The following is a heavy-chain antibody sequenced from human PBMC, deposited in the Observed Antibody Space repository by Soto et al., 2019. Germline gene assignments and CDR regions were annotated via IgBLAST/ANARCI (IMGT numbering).Heavy chain of an antibody. CDR1: GGTFSSYA. Sequence: QVQLVQSGAEVKKPGSSVKVSCKASGGTFSSYAISWVRQAPGQGLEWMGGIIPIFGTANYAQKFQARVMFAADESTSTAYKKLSSRRSEDKAMYYCARDIAKDSGDYGYLAVYYGMEVWGQGATVTVSS. J-gene: IGHJ6*02. V-gene: IGHV1-69*12. D-gene: IGHD4-17*01. CDR3: ARDIAKDSGDYGYLAVYYGMEV. CDR2: IIPIFGTA.